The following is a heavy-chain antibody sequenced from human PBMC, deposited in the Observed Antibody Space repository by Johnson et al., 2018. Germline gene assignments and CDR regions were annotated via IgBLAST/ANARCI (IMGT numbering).Heavy chain of an antibody. CDR1: GFTFSSYW. J-gene: IGHJ3*02. CDR2: INSDGSST. CDR3: ARDPPTYYYDSSGYLNAFDI. Sequence: VQLQESGGGLVQPGGSLRLSCAASGFTFSSYWMHWVRQAPGKGLVWVSRINSDGSSTSYADSVKGRFTIYRDNAKNTLYLQMNSLRAEDTAVYYCARDPPTYYYDSSGYLNAFDIWGQGTMVTVSS. D-gene: IGHD3-22*01. V-gene: IGHV3-74*01.